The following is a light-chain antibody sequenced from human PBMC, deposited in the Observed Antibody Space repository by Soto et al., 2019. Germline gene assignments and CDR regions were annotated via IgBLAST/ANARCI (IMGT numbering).Light chain of an antibody. CDR2: EVT. V-gene: IGLV2-14*01. J-gene: IGLJ1*01. CDR3: NPYKSSSTLYV. CDR1: SSDIGGYNY. Sequence: QSVLTQPASVSGSPGQSITISCTGTSSDIGGYNYVSWYQQHPGKAPQLLIYEVTNRPSGVSHRFSGSKSGNTASLTISGLQTDDEADYCCNPYKSSSTLYVFGTGTKVTVL.